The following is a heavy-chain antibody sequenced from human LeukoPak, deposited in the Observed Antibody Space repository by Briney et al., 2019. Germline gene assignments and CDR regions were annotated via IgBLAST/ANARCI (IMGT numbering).Heavy chain of an antibody. D-gene: IGHD1-26*01. CDR3: ARVWYSGSYPVDY. CDR1: GFTFSSYG. V-gene: IGHV3-30*02. Sequence: GGSLRLSCAASGFTFSSYGMHWVSQAPGKGLEWVAFIRYDGSNKYYADSVKGRFTISRDNSKNTLYMQMNSLTAEDTAVYYCARVWYSGSYPVDYWGQGTLITVSS. J-gene: IGHJ4*02. CDR2: IRYDGSNK.